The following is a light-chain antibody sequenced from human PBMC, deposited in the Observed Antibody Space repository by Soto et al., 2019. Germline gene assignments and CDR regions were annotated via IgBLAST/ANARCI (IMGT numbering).Light chain of an antibody. V-gene: IGKV3-20*01. CDR3: QQYYNWPPFT. Sequence: EIVLAQSPGTLSLSPGERATLSCRASQSISTSLAWFQQKPGQAPRLLIYGASSRGTGIPDRFSGSGSGTDFTLTISRLEPEDFANYYCQQYYNWPPFTFGQGTKLEIK. J-gene: IGKJ2*01. CDR2: GAS. CDR1: QSISTS.